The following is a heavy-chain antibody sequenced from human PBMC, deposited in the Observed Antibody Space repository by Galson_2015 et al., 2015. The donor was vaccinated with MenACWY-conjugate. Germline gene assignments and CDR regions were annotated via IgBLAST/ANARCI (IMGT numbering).Heavy chain of an antibody. D-gene: IGHD2-2*01. V-gene: IGHV3-74*01. CDR1: GSTLTSDW. Sequence: SLRLSCADSGSTLTSDWMHWVRHAPGKGLEWVSRINRDGRSTSYADFVKGRFTVSRDSAKKTLYLEVTSLRVEDTAVYYCGRPHSTSHYCVDYWGRGTLVTVSS. CDR3: GRPHSTSHYCVDY. CDR2: INRDGRST. J-gene: IGHJ4*02.